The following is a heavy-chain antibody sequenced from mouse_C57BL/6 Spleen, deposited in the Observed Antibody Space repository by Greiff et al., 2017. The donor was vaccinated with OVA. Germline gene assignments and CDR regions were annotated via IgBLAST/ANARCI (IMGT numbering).Heavy chain of an antibody. Sequence: VQLQQSGAELVKPGASVKISCKASGYAFSSYWMNWVKQRPGKGLEWIGQIYPGDGDTNYNGKFKGKATLTADKSSSTAYMQLSSLTSEDSAVYFCARSYYDTLGGYDYWGKGTTLTVSS. CDR1: GYAFSSYW. D-gene: IGHD2-4*01. CDR3: ARSYYDTLGGYDY. CDR2: IYPGDGDT. J-gene: IGHJ2*01. V-gene: IGHV1-80*01.